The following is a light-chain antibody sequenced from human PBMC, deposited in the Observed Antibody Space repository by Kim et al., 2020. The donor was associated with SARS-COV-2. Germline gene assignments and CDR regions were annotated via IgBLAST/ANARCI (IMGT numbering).Light chain of an antibody. CDR3: QQSNTFPYT. J-gene: IGKJ2*01. CDR1: QDIKKW. V-gene: IGKV1D-12*01. CDR2: DAS. Sequence: SASVGDRVTITCRASQDIKKWLAWYQQKPGTAPKLLIYDASSLQSGVPSRFSGSGSGTDFSLSISTLQPEDFATYYCQQSNTFPYTFGQWTKLEI.